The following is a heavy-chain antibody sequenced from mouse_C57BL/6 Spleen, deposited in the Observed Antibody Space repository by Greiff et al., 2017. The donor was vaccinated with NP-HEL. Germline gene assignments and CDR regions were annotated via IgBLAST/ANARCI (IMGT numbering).Heavy chain of an antibody. V-gene: IGHV1-61*01. J-gene: IGHJ2*01. CDR1: GYTFTSYW. CDR2: IYPSDSET. Sequence: VQLQQPGAELVRPGSSVKLSCKASGYTFTSYWMDWVKQRPGQGLEWIGNIYPSDSETHYNQKFKDKATLTVDKSSSTAYMQLSSLTSEDSAVYYCARQGINDYGSSSPFDYWGQGTTLTVSS. CDR3: ARQGINDYGSSSPFDY. D-gene: IGHD1-1*01.